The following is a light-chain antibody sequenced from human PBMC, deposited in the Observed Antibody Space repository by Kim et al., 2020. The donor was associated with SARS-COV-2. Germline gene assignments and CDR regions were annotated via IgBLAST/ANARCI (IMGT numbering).Light chain of an antibody. CDR3: VLYMGSGIWV. V-gene: IGLV8-61*01. Sequence: QTVVTQEPSFSVSPGGTVTLTCGLSSGSVSTNYFPSWYQQTPGQAPRTLIYSTTTRSSGVPDRFSGSILGNKAALTITGAQTVDESDYYCVLYMGSGIWVFGGGTQLTVL. CDR2: STT. CDR1: SGSVSTNYF. J-gene: IGLJ3*02.